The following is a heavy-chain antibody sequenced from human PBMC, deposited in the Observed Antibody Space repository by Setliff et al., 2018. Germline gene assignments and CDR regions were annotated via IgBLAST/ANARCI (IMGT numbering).Heavy chain of an antibody. CDR2: INAWGTSK. V-gene: IGHV3-11*01. CDR3: AKDGGTSMVKTYYYGLDV. J-gene: IGHJ6*02. Sequence: GGSLRLSCMASGFTFSDYYMSWIRQAPGEGLEWVSYINAWGTSKYYADSVKGRFTISRDNAKNSLYLDLNSLRAEDMAVYYCAKDGGTSMVKTYYYGLDVWGQGTTVTVSS. D-gene: IGHD5-18*01. CDR1: GFTFSDYY.